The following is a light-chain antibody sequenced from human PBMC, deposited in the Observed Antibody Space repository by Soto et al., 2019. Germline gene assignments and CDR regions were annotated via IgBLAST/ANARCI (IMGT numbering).Light chain of an antibody. CDR1: SSDVGGYGS. CDR2: EVS. Sequence: QSALTHPASVSGPPGQSITISCTGTSSDVGGYGSVSWYQQHPGKAPKLMIYEVSNRPSGVSNRFSGSKSGNTASLTISGLQAEDDADYYCSSYTSSGTYVFGTGTKATVL. J-gene: IGLJ1*01. V-gene: IGLV2-14*01. CDR3: SSYTSSGTYV.